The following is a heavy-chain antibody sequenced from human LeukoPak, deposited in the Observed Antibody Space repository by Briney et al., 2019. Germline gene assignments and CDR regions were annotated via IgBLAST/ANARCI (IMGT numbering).Heavy chain of an antibody. D-gene: IGHD3-3*01. CDR2: IGTSGTE. CDR1: GFIFSDYA. J-gene: IGHJ5*02. Sequence: GGSLRLSCAASGFIFSDYAMNWVRQAPGKGLEWVSLIGTSGTEHYADSVKGRFTISRDNSKNTLYLQMNTLRAEDTALYYCARRSGYSGFDPWGQGTLVTVSS. V-gene: IGHV3-23*01. CDR3: ARRSGYSGFDP.